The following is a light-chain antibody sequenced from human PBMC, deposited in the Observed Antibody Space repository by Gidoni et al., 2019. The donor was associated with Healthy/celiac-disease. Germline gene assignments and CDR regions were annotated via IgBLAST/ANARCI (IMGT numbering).Light chain of an antibody. CDR2: AAS. CDR3: QQSYSTPRFT. J-gene: IGKJ3*01. V-gene: IGKV1-39*01. Sequence: DIQITQSPSSLSASVGDRVTITCRASQSISSYLNWYQQKPGKAPKLLIYAASSLQSGVPSRFSGSGSGTDFTLTISSLQPEDFATYYCQQSYSTPRFTFGHGTKVDIK. CDR1: QSISSY.